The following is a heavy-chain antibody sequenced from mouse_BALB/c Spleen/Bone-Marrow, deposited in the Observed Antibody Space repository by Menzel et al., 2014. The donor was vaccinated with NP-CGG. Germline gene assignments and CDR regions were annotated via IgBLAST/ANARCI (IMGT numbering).Heavy chain of an antibody. CDR2: IDPANGNS. CDR1: GFNIKDTY. Sequence: EVQLQQSGAELVKPGASVKLSCTASGFNIKDTYMHWVKQRPEQGLEWIGRIDPANGNSKYDPKFQGKATITADTSSNPAYLQQSSLTSDDTAVYYCAKYNYGSSQFACWGQGTLVTVSA. J-gene: IGHJ3*01. CDR3: AKYNYGSSQFAC. D-gene: IGHD1-1*01. V-gene: IGHV14-3*02.